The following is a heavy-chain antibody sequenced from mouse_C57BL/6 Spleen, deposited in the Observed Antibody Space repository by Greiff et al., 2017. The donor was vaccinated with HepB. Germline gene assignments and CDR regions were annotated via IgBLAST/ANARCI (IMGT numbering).Heavy chain of an antibody. D-gene: IGHD3-2*02. J-gene: IGHJ4*01. CDR1: GYTFTSYD. V-gene: IGHV1-85*01. CDR2: IYPRDGST. Sequence: VMLVESGPELVKPGASVKLSCKASGYTFTSYDINWVKQRPGQGLEWIGWIYPRDGSTKYNEKFKGKATLTVDTSSSTAYMELHSLTSEDSAVYFCARLAQATLYAMDYWGQGTSVTVSS. CDR3: ARLAQATLYAMDY.